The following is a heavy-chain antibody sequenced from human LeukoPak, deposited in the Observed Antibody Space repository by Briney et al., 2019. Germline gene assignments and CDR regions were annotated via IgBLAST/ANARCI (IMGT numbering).Heavy chain of an antibody. CDR1: GFTVSSNY. Sequence: GGSLRLSCAASGFTVSSNYMNWVRQAPGKGLEWISGISGSGASTYYADSVKGRFTISRDDSRNTLYLQMNSLRGDDTAVYYCAKDVGKWESLHFFDYWGQGTLVTVSS. V-gene: IGHV3-23*01. CDR2: ISGSGAST. CDR3: AKDVGKWESLHFFDY. D-gene: IGHD1-26*01. J-gene: IGHJ4*02.